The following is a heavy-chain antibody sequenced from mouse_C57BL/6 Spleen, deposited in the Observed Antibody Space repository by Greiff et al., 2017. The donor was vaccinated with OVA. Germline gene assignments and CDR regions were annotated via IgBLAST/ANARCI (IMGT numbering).Heavy chain of an antibody. CDR2: IDPSDSYT. CDR3: ARIRNDGYPYYFDY. Sequence: QVQLQQPGAELVMPGASVKLSCKASGYTFTSYWMHWVKQRPGQGLEWIGEIDPSDSYTNYNQKFKGKSTLTVDKSSSTAYMQLSSLTSEDSAVYYCARIRNDGYPYYFDYGGQGTTLTVSS. V-gene: IGHV1-69*01. D-gene: IGHD2-3*01. J-gene: IGHJ2*01. CDR1: GYTFTSYW.